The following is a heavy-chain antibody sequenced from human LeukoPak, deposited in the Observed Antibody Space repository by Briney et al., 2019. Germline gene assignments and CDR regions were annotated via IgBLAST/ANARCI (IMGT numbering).Heavy chain of an antibody. CDR2: MNPSSGKT. CDR3: ARGDFGETNTAFDI. V-gene: IGHV1-8*03. Sequence: ASVKVSCKTSGYTFTDYDIHWVRQAPGQGLEWMGWMNPSSGKTNYAQKLQGRVTFSRNTSLSVAYMELSGLRSEDAAVYFCARGDFGETNTAFDIWGQGTMVAVSS. D-gene: IGHD4-17*01. CDR1: GYTFTDYD. J-gene: IGHJ3*02.